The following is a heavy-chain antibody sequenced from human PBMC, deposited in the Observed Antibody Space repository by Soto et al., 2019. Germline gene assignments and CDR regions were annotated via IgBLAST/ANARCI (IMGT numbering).Heavy chain of an antibody. J-gene: IGHJ3*02. Sequence: GGSISSGGYYWSWIRQHPGKGLEWIGYIYYSGSTYSTPSLKCRVTIAVDTSKNQFSLKLSSVTAADTAVYYCASNPVWGSYRSFWDAFDIWGQGTMVTVSS. V-gene: IGHV4-31*02. CDR3: ASNPVWGSYRSFWDAFDI. D-gene: IGHD3-16*02. CDR2: IYYSGST. CDR1: GGSISSGGYY.